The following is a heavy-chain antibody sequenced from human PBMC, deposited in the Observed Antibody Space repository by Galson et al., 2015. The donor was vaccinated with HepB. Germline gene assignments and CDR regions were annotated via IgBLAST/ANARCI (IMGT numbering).Heavy chain of an antibody. CDR2: IESRTDGETT. CDR3: TTAPLHPFS. D-gene: IGHD2/OR15-2a*01. CDR1: GFTFSNAW. J-gene: IGHJ5*02. Sequence: LRLSCATSGFTFSNAWMSWVRQAPGKGLEWVGRIESRTDGETTDYAAPVKGRFTISRDDSRDTLYLQMNNLKTEDTGLYFCTTAPLHPFSWGQGILVTVSS. V-gene: IGHV3-15*04.